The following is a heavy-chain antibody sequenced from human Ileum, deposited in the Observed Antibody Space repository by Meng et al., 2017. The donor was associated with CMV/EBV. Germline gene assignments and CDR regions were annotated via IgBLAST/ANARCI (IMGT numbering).Heavy chain of an antibody. CDR2: IYYNGNT. CDR3: ARDITGSHFDH. V-gene: IGHV4-39*07. D-gene: IGHD1-20*01. CDR1: GGSINSNNYC. J-gene: IGHJ4*02. Sequence: QVQLQESGPGLVKPSETLSLTCTVSGGSINSNNYCCGWSRQPPGKGLEWSGSIYYNGNTPYNPSLKSRVTISLDTSKNQFSLRLSSVTAADTAVYYCARDITGSHFDHWGQGVLVTVSS.